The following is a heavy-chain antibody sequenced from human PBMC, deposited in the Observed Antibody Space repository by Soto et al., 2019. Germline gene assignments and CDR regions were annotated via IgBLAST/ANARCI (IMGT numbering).Heavy chain of an antibody. D-gene: IGHD3-16*01. J-gene: IGHJ6*02. CDR3: VMVDNYVTPTPQDV. CDR1: GYIFVNYG. Sequence: QVQLVQSGDEVKKPGASVKVSCKASGYIFVNYGIAWVRQAPGQGLEWMGWISPYTGNTHSATQVQGRLTMTTDTSTSTVYMDLGSLTSDDTAVYYCVMVDNYVTPTPQDVWGQGTTVTVSS. V-gene: IGHV1-18*01. CDR2: ISPYTGNT.